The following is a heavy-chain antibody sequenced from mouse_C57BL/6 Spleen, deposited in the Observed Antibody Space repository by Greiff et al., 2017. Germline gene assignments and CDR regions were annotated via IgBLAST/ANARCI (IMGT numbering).Heavy chain of an antibody. J-gene: IGHJ1*03. V-gene: IGHV1-22*01. CDR1: GYTFTDYN. CDR3: ARGGRYYDYDGSYWYFDV. CDR2: INPNNGGT. D-gene: IGHD2-4*01. Sequence: VQLQESGPELVKPGASVKMSCKASGYTFTDYNMHWVKQSHGKSLEWIGYINPNNGGTSYNQKFKGKATLTVNKSSSTAYMELRSLTSEDSAVYYCARGGRYYDYDGSYWYFDVWGTGTTVTVAS.